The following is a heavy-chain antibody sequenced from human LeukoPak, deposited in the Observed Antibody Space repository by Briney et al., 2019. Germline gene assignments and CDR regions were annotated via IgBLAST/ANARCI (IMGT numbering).Heavy chain of an antibody. CDR1: GGTFISYA. Sequence: GASVKVSCKASGGTFISYAISWVRQAPGQGLEWMGGIIPIFGTANYAQKFQGRVTITADESTSTAYMELSSLRSEDTAVYYCARDLNSGYAYFDYWGQGTLVTVSS. CDR3: ARDLNSGYAYFDY. J-gene: IGHJ4*02. D-gene: IGHD5-12*01. V-gene: IGHV1-69*13. CDR2: IIPIFGTA.